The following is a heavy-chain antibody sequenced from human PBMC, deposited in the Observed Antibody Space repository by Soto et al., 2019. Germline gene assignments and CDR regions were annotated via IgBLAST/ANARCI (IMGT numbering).Heavy chain of an antibody. D-gene: IGHD3-10*01. CDR2: ISGSGGST. J-gene: IGHJ2*01. V-gene: IGHV3-23*01. CDR3: AKDRQGSGPDFDL. Sequence: EVQLLESGGGLVQSGGSLRLSCAASGFTFSSYAMNWVRQAPGKGLEWVSAISGSGGSTYYADSVKGRFTISRDNSKNPRYLQMNSLRAEDTAVYYCAKDRQGSGPDFDLWGRGTLVTVSS. CDR1: GFTFSSYA.